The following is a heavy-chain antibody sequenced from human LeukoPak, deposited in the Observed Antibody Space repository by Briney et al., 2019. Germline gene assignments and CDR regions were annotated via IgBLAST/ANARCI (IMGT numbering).Heavy chain of an antibody. Sequence: ASVTVSCKASGYTFTSYAMHWVRQAPGQRLEWMGWINAGNGNTKYSQKFQGRVTITRDTSASTAYMELSSLRSEDTAVYYCARDVSCSGGSCYSFDYWGQGTLVTVSS. J-gene: IGHJ4*02. D-gene: IGHD2-15*01. CDR3: ARDVSCSGGSCYSFDY. CDR1: GYTFTSYA. V-gene: IGHV1-3*01. CDR2: INAGNGNT.